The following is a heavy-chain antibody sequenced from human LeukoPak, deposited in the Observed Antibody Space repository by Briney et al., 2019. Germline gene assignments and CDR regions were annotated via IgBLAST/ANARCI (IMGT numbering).Heavy chain of an antibody. V-gene: IGHV3-30*04. J-gene: IGHJ4*02. CDR3: ARDGGYSRGWTYGAGDY. Sequence: GGSLRLSCAASGFTLSNYVMHWVRQAPGKGLECVAVISNDRSEKYYADSVEGRFTISRDNSRNTLYLQLSGLRAEDTALYYCARDGGYSRGWTYGAGDYWGQGTLVTVSS. D-gene: IGHD6-19*01. CDR2: ISNDRSEK. CDR1: GFTLSNYV.